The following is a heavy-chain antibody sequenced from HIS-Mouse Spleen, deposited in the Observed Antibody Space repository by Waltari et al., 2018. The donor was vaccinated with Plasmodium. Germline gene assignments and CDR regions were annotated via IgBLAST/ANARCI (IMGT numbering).Heavy chain of an antibody. CDR3: ARDRRLAFDY. J-gene: IGHJ4*02. V-gene: IGHV3-30-3*01. CDR1: GFTFNSYA. Sequence: QVQLVESGGGVVQPGRSLRLSCAASGFTFNSYAMHWVRQAPGKGLEWVAVISYDGSNKYYADSVKGRFTISRDSSKNTLYLQMNSLRAEDTAVYYCARDRRLAFDYWGQGTLVTVSS. D-gene: IGHD2-15*01. CDR2: ISYDGSNK.